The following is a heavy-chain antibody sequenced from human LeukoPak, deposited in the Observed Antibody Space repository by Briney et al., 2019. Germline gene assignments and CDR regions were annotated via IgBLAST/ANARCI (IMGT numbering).Heavy chain of an antibody. CDR3: ATAPPAQQWLVLSDAFDI. J-gene: IGHJ3*02. V-gene: IGHV1-3*01. D-gene: IGHD6-19*01. Sequence: ASVKVSCKASGYTFTSYVIHWVRQAPGQRLEWMGWINAGNDNTKYSQKFQGRVTMTEDTSTDTAYMELSSLRSEDTAVYYCATAPPAQQWLVLSDAFDIWGQGTMVTVSS. CDR1: GYTFTSYV. CDR2: INAGNDNT.